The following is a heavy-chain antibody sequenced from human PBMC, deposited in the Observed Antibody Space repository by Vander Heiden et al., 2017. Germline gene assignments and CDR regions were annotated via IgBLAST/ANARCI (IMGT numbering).Heavy chain of an antibody. D-gene: IGHD3-10*01. J-gene: IGHJ6*02. V-gene: IGHV3-30*18. CDR2: ISSDGRSK. Sequence: QLVESGGGVVQPGTSLNLFCVASGFTFNNCGMHWVRQAPGKGLEWLAVISSDGRSKNYAAPVKGRFTISRDNSMNKIFLEMKSLRVDDSALYFCVKAPRGPGPFPGMDVWGQGTTVTVSS. CDR3: VKAPRGPGPFPGMDV. CDR1: GFTFNNCG.